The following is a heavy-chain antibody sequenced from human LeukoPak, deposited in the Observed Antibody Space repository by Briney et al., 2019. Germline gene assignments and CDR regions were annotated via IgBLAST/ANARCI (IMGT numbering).Heavy chain of an antibody. Sequence: ASVKVSCKASGYTFTSYDINWVRQATGQGLEWMGWMNPNSGNTGYAQKFQGRVTITRNTSISTAYMELSSLRSEDTAVYYCAMASIVGANDAFDIWGQGTMVTVSS. J-gene: IGHJ3*02. D-gene: IGHD1-26*01. CDR3: AMASIVGANDAFDI. V-gene: IGHV1-8*03. CDR2: MNPNSGNT. CDR1: GYTFTSYD.